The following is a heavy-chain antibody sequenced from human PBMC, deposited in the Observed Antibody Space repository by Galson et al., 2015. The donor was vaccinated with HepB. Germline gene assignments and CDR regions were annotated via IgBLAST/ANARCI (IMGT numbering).Heavy chain of an antibody. Sequence: SLRLSCAVSGFTFSYYGMHWVRQAPGKGLEWVALISYDGTNKYYADSVRGRFTISRDNSKNTLYLQMNSLRPEGTAVYYCAKDSRWGGSGSLNYYYYGMDVWGQGTTVTVSS. CDR3: AKDSRWGGSGSLNYYYYGMDV. V-gene: IGHV3-30*18. J-gene: IGHJ6*02. CDR2: ISYDGTNK. CDR1: GFTFSYYG. D-gene: IGHD3-10*01.